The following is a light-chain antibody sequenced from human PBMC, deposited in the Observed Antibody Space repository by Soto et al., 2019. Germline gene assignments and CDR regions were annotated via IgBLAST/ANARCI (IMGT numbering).Light chain of an antibody. Sequence: QSVLTQPASVSASPGQSITIPCTGTSSDVGSYNLVSWFQQHPGIVPKLLIYEGTKRPSGLSDRFSGSKSGNTASLTISGLQAEDEADYYCYSYAGENLYVFGTGTKLTVL. CDR3: YSYAGENLYV. V-gene: IGLV2-23*01. J-gene: IGLJ1*01. CDR1: SSDVGSYNL. CDR2: EGT.